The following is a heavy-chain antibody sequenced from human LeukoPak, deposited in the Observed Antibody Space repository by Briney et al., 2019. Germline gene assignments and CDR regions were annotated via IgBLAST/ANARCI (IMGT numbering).Heavy chain of an antibody. Sequence: GGSLRLSCAASGFTFSDYFMTWIRQAPGKGLEWVSYISGSGSNKYYADSVKGRFTISRDNAKNSLYLQMNSLRVEDAAVYYCATSQSSVAGIVGDWGQGTLVTVSS. CDR1: GFTFSDYF. CDR2: ISGSGSNK. J-gene: IGHJ4*02. D-gene: IGHD6-19*01. CDR3: ATSQSSVAGIVGD. V-gene: IGHV3-11*04.